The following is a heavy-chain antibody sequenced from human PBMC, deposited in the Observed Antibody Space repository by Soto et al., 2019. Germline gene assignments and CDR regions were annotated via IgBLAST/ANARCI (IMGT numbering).Heavy chain of an antibody. CDR3: ARDHRDRYPQNYYYGMDV. V-gene: IGHV4-59*01. Sequence: PSETLSLTCTVSGGSISSYYWSWIRQPPGKGLEWIGYIYYSGSTNYNPSLKSRVTISVDTSKNQFSLKLSSVTAADTAVYYCARDHRDRYPQNYYYGMDVWGQGTTVTVSS. D-gene: IGHD1-26*01. CDR1: GGSISSYY. J-gene: IGHJ6*02. CDR2: IYYSGST.